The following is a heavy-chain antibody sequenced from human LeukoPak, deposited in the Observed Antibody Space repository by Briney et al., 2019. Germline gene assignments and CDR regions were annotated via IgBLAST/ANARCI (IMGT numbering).Heavy chain of an antibody. Sequence: ASVKVSCKASGYDFTTNYIHWVRQAPGQGLQWKGTINPSVGSTTYGQRFRGRVTMTRDTSTATVYMDLSSLTSEDTAIYYCAKGYCTGASCYVLDSWGQGTLVTVSS. CDR2: INPSVGST. V-gene: IGHV1-46*01. CDR1: GYDFTTNY. CDR3: AKGYCTGASCYVLDS. D-gene: IGHD2-15*01. J-gene: IGHJ4*02.